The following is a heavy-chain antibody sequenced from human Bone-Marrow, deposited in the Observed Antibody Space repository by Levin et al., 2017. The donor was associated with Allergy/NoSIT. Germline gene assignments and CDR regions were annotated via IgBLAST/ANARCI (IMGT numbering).Heavy chain of an antibody. CDR1: GDSIISATYY. Sequence: PSETLSLTFTVSGDSIISATYYWGWVRQPPGKGLEWIGSVYFSGSTYLSPFLKSRVTMSVDTSRSHFSLNLSAVTAADTAVYYCARVPALRFLDWFLDYWGRGVLVTVSS. J-gene: IGHJ4*02. D-gene: IGHD3-9*01. V-gene: IGHV4-39*02. CDR3: ARVPALRFLDWFLDY. CDR2: VYFSGST.